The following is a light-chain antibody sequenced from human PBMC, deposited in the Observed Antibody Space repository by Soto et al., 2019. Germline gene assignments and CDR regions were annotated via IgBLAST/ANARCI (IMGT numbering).Light chain of an antibody. J-gene: IGKJ4*01. CDR2: GAS. V-gene: IGKV3-20*01. CDR3: QQYGSSPIT. Sequence: TVLTQSPGTLALSPGERATLSCRASQSLTSNYVAWYQQKPGQAPRLLVYGASSRATGIPDRFTGSGSGADFTLTISRLESEDSAVYYCQQYGSSPITFGGGSKVEIK. CDR1: QSLTSNY.